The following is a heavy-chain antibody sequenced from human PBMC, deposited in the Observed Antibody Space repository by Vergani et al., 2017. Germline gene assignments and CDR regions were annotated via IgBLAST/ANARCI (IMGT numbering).Heavy chain of an antibody. Sequence: QVQLVQSGAEVKKPGASVKVSCKASGYTFTSYGISWVRQAPGQGLEWMGWISAYNGNTNYAQKVQGRVTMTTDTSTSAAYMELRSLRSDDTAVYYCAYSYCSSTSCSRGGYYYYGVDVWGQGTTVTVSS. J-gene: IGHJ6*02. CDR2: ISAYNGNT. D-gene: IGHD2-2*01. CDR1: GYTFTSYG. V-gene: IGHV1-18*01. CDR3: AYSYCSSTSCSRGGYYYYGVDV.